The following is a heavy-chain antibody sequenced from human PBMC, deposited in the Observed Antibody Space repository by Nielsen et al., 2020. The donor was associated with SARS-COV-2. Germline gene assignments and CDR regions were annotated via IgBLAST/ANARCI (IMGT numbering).Heavy chain of an antibody. CDR3: AKDGGSYSALDY. J-gene: IGHJ4*02. CDR1: GFIFNTYT. Sequence: GESLKISCAASGFIFNTYTMSWVRQAPGKGLEWVSAISGSGGSTYYADSVKGRFTISRDNSKNTLYLQMNSLRAEDTAVYYCAKDGGSYSALDYWGQGTLVTVSS. V-gene: IGHV3-23*01. D-gene: IGHD1-26*01. CDR2: ISGSGGST.